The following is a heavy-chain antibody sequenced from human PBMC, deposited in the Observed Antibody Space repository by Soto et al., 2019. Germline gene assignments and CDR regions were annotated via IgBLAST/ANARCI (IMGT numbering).Heavy chain of an antibody. Sequence: QVQLVQSGAEVKKPGASVRVSCKASGYTFTSYGISWVRQAPGQGLEWMGWISAYNGNTNYAQKLQGRVTMTTDTSRSTATMGLRGRRSDDTAWYSCARWGDCSSTSWDYYMDVWGKGTTVPVSS. CDR1: GYTFTSYG. CDR3: ARWGDCSSTSWDYYMDV. J-gene: IGHJ6*03. V-gene: IGHV1-18*01. CDR2: ISAYNGNT. D-gene: IGHD2-2*01.